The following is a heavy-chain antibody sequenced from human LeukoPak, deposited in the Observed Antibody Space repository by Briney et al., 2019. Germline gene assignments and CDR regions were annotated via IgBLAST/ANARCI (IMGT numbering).Heavy chain of an antibody. CDR3: ARFTPFDY. V-gene: IGHV3-21*01. Sequence: GGSLRLSCAASGFTVSSYWMHWVRQAPGKGLEWVSSISSSSSYIYYADSVKGRFTISRDNAKNSLYLQMNSLRAEDTAVYYCARFTPFDYWGQGTLVTVSS. CDR1: GFTVSSYW. CDR2: ISSSSSYI. J-gene: IGHJ4*02.